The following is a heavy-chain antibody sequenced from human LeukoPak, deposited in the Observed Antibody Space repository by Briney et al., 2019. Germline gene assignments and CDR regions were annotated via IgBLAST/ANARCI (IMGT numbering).Heavy chain of an antibody. D-gene: IGHD5-12*01. CDR2: IQTTREGGTT. CDR3: TTRVATTNDY. V-gene: IGHV3-15*01. Sequence: GGSLRLSCAASGFTFNNAWMNWVRQAPGKGLEWLCSIQTTREGGTTDCAAPMTGRFTISRDDSRNTIYQQMDSLKTEDTAVYYCTTRVATTNDYWGQGTLVTVSS. CDR1: GFTFNNAW. J-gene: IGHJ4*02.